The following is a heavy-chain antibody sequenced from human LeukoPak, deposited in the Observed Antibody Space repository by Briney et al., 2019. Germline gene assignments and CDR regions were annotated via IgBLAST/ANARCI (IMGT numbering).Heavy chain of an antibody. Sequence: GGSLRLSCTGSGFTFRSYAMSWVRQAPGRGLEWVSAISASGDVTFYADSLRGRFTISRDNSKSTLYLQMNGLRAEDTAIFYCAKSLFTSATGTGRAFHIWGQGTRVTVSS. CDR2: ISASGDVT. J-gene: IGHJ3*02. V-gene: IGHV3-23*01. CDR3: AKSLFTSATGTGRAFHI. D-gene: IGHD1-1*01. CDR1: GFTFRSYA.